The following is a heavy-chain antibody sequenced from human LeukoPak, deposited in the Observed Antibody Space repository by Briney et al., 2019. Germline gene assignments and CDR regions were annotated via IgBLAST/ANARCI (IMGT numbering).Heavy chain of an antibody. CDR2: ISAYNGNT. CDR1: GYTFTSYD. V-gene: IGHV1-18*01. J-gene: IGHJ3*02. D-gene: IGHD6-19*01. CDR3: ARFGPYSSGWYTDDAFDI. Sequence: ASVKVSCKASGYTFTSYDISWVRQAPGQGLEWMGWISAYNGNTNYAQKLQGRVTMTTDTSTSTAYMELRSLRSDDTAVYYCARFGPYSSGWYTDDAFDIWGQGTMVTVSS.